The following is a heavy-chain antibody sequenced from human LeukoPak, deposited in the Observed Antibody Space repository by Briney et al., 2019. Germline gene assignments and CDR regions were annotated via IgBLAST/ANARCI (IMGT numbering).Heavy chain of an antibody. D-gene: IGHD7-27*01. V-gene: IGHV1-46*01. Sequence: ASVKVSCKASGYTFTNYYMHWVRQAPGQGLEWMGIINPSGGITSYAQKFRGRVTMTRDTSTSTVYMELSSLRSEDTAVYYCARDPSYWGSMGYWGQGTLVTVSS. CDR1: GYTFTNYY. CDR3: ARDPSYWGSMGY. J-gene: IGHJ4*02. CDR2: INPSGGIT.